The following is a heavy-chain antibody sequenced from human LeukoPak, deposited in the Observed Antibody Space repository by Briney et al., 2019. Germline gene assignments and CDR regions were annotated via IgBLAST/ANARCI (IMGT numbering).Heavy chain of an antibody. CDR3: ARHKFPDYYGSGSPYNWFDP. D-gene: IGHD3-10*01. CDR2: IYPGDSDT. J-gene: IGHJ5*02. CDR1: GYSFTSYW. Sequence: GESLKISCKGSGYSFTSYWIGWVRQMPGKGLELMGIIYPGDSDTRYSPSFQGQVTISADKSISTAYLQWSSLKASDTAMYYCARHKFPDYYGSGSPYNWFDPWGQGTLVTVSS. V-gene: IGHV5-51*01.